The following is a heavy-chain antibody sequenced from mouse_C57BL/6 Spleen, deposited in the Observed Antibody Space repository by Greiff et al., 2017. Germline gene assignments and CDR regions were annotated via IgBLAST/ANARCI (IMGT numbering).Heavy chain of an antibody. J-gene: IGHJ3*01. CDR1: GYTFTSYW. D-gene: IGHD1-1*01. CDR2: IDPSDSYT. V-gene: IGHV1-69*01. Sequence: QVQLQQPGAELVMPGASVKLSCKASGYTFTSYWMHWVKQRPGQGLEWIGEIDPSDSYTNYNQKFKGKSTLTVDKSSSTAYMQLSSLTSEDSAVYYCARDGYYGSSGFAYWGQGTLVTVSA. CDR3: ARDGYYGSSGFAY.